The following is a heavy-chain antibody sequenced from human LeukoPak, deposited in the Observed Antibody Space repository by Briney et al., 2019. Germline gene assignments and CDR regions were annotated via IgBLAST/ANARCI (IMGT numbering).Heavy chain of an antibody. J-gene: IGHJ4*02. CDR2: INHSGST. CDR3: ARDFRRGIAARLAPFDY. CDR1: GGSFSGYY. V-gene: IGHV4-34*01. D-gene: IGHD6-6*01. Sequence: SETLSLTCAVYGGSFSGYYWSWIRQPPGKGLEWIGEINHSGSTNYNPSLKSRVTISVDTSKNQFSLKLSSVTAADTAVYYCARDFRRGIAARLAPFDYWGQGTLVTVSS.